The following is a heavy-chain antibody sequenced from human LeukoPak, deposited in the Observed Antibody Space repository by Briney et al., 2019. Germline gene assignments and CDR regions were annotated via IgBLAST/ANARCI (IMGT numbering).Heavy chain of an antibody. V-gene: IGHV3-23*01. J-gene: IGHJ5*02. CDR1: GFTFNSHA. CDR2: ISGSGGST. D-gene: IGHD6-6*01. Sequence: GSLRLSCSASGFTFNSHAMNWVRQASGKGLELVPAISGSGGSTYYADSVKGRFTISRDNSKNTLYLQMNSLRAEDTAVYYCAKDSGYSSSPGWFDPWGQGTLVTVSS. CDR3: AKDSGYSSSPGWFDP.